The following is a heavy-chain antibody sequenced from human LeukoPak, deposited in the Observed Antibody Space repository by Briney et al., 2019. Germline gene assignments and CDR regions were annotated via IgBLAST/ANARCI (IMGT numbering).Heavy chain of an antibody. V-gene: IGHV3-23*01. Sequence: GGSLRLSCAASGFTFSTYAVNWVRQAPGKGLEWVSTISGSGDSTYYADSVKGRFTISRDIAKNSLYLQMNSLSDEDTAIYYCARDFGRWGQGTLVTVSS. CDR1: GFTFSTYA. J-gene: IGHJ5*02. CDR3: ARDFGR. CDR2: ISGSGDST.